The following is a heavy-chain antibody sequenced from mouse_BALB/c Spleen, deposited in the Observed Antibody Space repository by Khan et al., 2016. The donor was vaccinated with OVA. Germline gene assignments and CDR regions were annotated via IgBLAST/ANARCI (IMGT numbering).Heavy chain of an antibody. Sequence: VQLQESGAELARPGASVKMSCKDSGYTFTSYTMHWVKQRPGQGLEWIGYINPSSGYTNYNQKFKDKATLTADKSSSTAYMQLSSLTSEDSAVYYGARKEVGGYCDYWGQGTTLTVSS. J-gene: IGHJ2*01. D-gene: IGHD1-3*01. CDR1: GYTFTSYT. V-gene: IGHV1-4*01. CDR3: ARKEVGGYCDY. CDR2: INPSSGYT.